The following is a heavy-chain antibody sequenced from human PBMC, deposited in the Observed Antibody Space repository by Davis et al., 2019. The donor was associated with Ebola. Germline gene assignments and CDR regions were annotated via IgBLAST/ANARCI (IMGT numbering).Heavy chain of an antibody. CDR1: GYSFSNYW. Sequence: GESLKISCKGSGYSFSNYWIGWVRHVPGKGLEWMGIIYPDDSETIYSPSFQGQVSISADKSTTTAYLQWSSLKASDTAIYFCARRGAASTDYFLGFDVWGQGTTVTVSS. J-gene: IGHJ6*02. CDR3: ARRGAASTDYFLGFDV. V-gene: IGHV5-51*01. CDR2: IYPDDSET. D-gene: IGHD2-8*02.